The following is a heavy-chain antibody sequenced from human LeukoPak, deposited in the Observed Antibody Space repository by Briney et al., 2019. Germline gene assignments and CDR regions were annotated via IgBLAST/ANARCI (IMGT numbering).Heavy chain of an antibody. V-gene: IGHV4-38-2*02. CDR1: GYSISSGYY. CDR3: ARDGFGVVIYFDY. Sequence: TSDSLSLTCAVSGYSISSGYYWGWIRQPPGKGLEWIGRINHSGSAYYNPSLKSRVTISVDTSKNQFSLKLSSVTAADTAVYYCARDGFGVVIYFDYWGQGTLVTV. D-gene: IGHD3-3*01. J-gene: IGHJ4*02. CDR2: INHSGSA.